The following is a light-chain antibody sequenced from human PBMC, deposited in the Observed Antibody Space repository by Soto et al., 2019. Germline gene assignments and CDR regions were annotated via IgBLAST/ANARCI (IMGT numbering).Light chain of an antibody. J-gene: IGKJ3*01. V-gene: IGKV3-20*01. CDR3: HQYGSSGGIT. CDR1: QSVSSSY. CDR2: GAS. Sequence: EIVLTQSPGTLSLSPGERATLSCRASQSVSSSYLAWYQQKPGQAPRLLIYGASSRATGIPDRFGGSGSGTDFTLTISRLEPEDFAVYYCHQYGSSGGITFGPGTKVDIK.